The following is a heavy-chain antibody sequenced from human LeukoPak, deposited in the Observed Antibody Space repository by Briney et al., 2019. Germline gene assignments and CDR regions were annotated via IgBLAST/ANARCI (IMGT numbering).Heavy chain of an antibody. CDR1: GYTFTNNY. D-gene: IGHD3-9*01. Sequence: ASVKVSCKAFGYTFTNNYMHWVRQAPGQGPEWMGVISPSGGSTTYAQKFQGRVTLTRDMSTSTDYLELSSLRSEDTAVYYCARTYYDILTGYYNVFWFDPWGQGTLVTVSS. CDR3: ARTYYDILTGYYNVFWFDP. J-gene: IGHJ5*02. CDR2: ISPSGGST. V-gene: IGHV1-46*01.